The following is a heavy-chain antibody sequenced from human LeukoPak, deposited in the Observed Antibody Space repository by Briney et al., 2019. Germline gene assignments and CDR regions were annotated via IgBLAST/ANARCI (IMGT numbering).Heavy chain of an antibody. CDR2: IYYSGST. CDR1: GGSISSSSYY. CDR3: ARPRIAVAGRAGYFDY. D-gene: IGHD6-19*01. J-gene: IGHJ4*02. Sequence: SETLSLTCTVSGGSISSSSYYWGWIRQPPGKGLEWIGSIYYSGSTYYNPSLKSRVTISVDTSKNQFSLKLSSVTAAVTAVYYCARPRIAVAGRAGYFDYWGQGTLVTVSS. V-gene: IGHV4-39*01.